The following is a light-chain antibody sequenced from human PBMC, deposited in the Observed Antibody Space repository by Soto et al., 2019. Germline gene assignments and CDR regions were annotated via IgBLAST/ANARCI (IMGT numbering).Light chain of an antibody. V-gene: IGKV3-15*01. J-gene: IGKJ4*01. CDR3: QQRRSWPLT. CDR1: QSVSSN. CDR2: DAS. Sequence: EIVMTQSPVTLSVFPGERATVSCRASQSVSSNLAWYQQKPGQAPRLVIYDASTRATGIPARFSGSGSGTEFTLTISSLEPEDFAVYYCQQRRSWPLTFGGGTKVEI.